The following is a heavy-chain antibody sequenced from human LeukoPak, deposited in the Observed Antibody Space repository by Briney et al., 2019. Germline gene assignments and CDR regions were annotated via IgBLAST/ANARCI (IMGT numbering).Heavy chain of an antibody. J-gene: IGHJ2*01. V-gene: IGHV3-20*04. CDR3: ARTWAHYYYFDP. CDR2: INWNGGST. D-gene: IGHD7-27*01. CDR1: GFTLDEYG. Sequence: GGSLRLSCAASGFTLDEYGMSWVRQVPGKGLEWVSGINWNGGSTGYADSVKGRFTISRDNAKNSLYLQMNSLRAEDTALYYCARTWAHYYYFDPWGRGTLVTVSS.